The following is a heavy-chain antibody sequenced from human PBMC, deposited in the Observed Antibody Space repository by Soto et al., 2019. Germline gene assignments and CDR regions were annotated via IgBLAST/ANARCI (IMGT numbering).Heavy chain of an antibody. V-gene: IGHV3-23*01. CDR3: AKIEMGWFAQ. CDR1: ALSFFSYA. Sequence: GSLRLSCPRAALSFFSYAMSCVRQAPRKGLEWVSTISGSGGHTYYADSVKGRFVVSRDNDKNTVYVQMSSLTGEDTAVYFCAKIEMGWFAQWGQGTQVTVSS. CDR2: ISGSGGHT. J-gene: IGHJ5*02. D-gene: IGHD2-8*01.